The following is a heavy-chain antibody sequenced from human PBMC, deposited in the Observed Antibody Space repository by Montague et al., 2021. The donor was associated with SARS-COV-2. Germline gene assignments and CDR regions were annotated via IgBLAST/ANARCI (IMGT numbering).Heavy chain of an antibody. CDR3: ARGGYSGYWDY. CDR1: GYSIDSGGYF. Sequence: TLSLTCTVSGYSIDSGGYFWSWIRQHPGKGLEWIGFIYYSGSADYNPSLESRVTISVDTSKNQFSLKLSSVTAADTAVYYCARGGYSGYWDYWGQGTLVTVSS. V-gene: IGHV4-31*03. J-gene: IGHJ4*02. D-gene: IGHD5-12*01. CDR2: IYYSGSA.